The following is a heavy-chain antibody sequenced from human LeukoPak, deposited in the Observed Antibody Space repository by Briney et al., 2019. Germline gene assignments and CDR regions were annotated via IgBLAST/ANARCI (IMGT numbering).Heavy chain of an antibody. Sequence: GGSLRLSCAASGFTFSIYGMHWVRQAPGKGLEWVALIAYDGSYKYFAESVKGRFTISRDNPRNTLYLQMNSLRADDTAVYYCAKAERPYGSGSYPNWGQGTMVTVSS. CDR3: AKAERPYGSGSYPN. CDR2: IAYDGSYK. CDR1: GFTFSIYG. V-gene: IGHV3-30*18. D-gene: IGHD3-10*01. J-gene: IGHJ3*01.